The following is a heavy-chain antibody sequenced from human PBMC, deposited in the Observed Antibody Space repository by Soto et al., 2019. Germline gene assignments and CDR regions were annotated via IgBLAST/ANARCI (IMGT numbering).Heavy chain of an antibody. D-gene: IGHD3-3*01. Sequence: HPGGSLRLSCAASGFTFSSYAMSWVRQAPGKGLEWVSAISGSGGSTYYADSVKGRFTISRDNSKNTLYLQMNSLRAEDTAVYYCAKSKDLEWQLFYFVIDYWGQGTLVTVSS. V-gene: IGHV3-23*01. CDR1: GFTFSSYA. CDR2: ISGSGGST. J-gene: IGHJ4*02. CDR3: AKSKDLEWQLFYFVIDY.